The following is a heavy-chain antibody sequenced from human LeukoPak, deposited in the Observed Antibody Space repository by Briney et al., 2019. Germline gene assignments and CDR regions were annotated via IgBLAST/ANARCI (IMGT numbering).Heavy chain of an antibody. CDR3: ARDHNDLDAFDV. V-gene: IGHV3-66*02. Sequence: GSLRLSCTASKFSVSNYYMSWVRQAPGQGLEWVSVIYTGGYTYYADAVQGRFTISRDLSQNTVFLHMNSLRAEDTALYYCARDHNDLDAFDVWGQGTMVTVSS. CDR2: IYTGGYT. J-gene: IGHJ3*01. CDR1: KFSVSNYY. D-gene: IGHD1-14*01.